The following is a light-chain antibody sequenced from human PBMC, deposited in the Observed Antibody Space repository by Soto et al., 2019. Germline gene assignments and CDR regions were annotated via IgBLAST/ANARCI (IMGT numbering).Light chain of an antibody. V-gene: IGLV2-23*01. CDR1: SGDVGTYYL. CDR2: EAT. J-gene: IGLJ3*02. CDR3: CSFAGSNSWF. Sequence: QSVLTQPAAVSGSPGKSITISCTGTSGDVGTYYLVSWYKHHPGAAPKLMVYEATRRPSVISNRYTGSKSGNTASLTISGVQAEDEAAYYGCSFAGSNSWFFGGGTKLTAL.